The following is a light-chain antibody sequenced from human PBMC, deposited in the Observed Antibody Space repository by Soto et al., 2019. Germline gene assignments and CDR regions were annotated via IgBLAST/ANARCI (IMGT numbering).Light chain of an antibody. V-gene: IGKV3-15*01. CDR2: GTS. CDR3: HQYTNRPPWT. Sequence: EIVMTQSPATLSVSPGERATLSCRASQSVGTNLAWYQQKPGQAPRLLIFGTSTRATGIPARFCGSGSGTDFTLTISSVQSDYVAVYYCHQYTNRPPWTVGQGTKVDMK. CDR1: QSVGTN. J-gene: IGKJ1*01.